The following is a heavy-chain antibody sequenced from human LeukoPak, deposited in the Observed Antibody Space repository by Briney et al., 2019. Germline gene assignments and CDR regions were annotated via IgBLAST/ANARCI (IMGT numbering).Heavy chain of an antibody. D-gene: IGHD1-1*01. CDR1: GFTFSSYA. CDR3: TKGEGTAPTPFAY. CDR2: ISGSGGST. V-gene: IGHV3-23*01. Sequence: GGSLRLSCAASGFTFSSYAMSWVRQAPGKGLEWVSTISGSGGSTYYADSVKGRFTISRDNSKNTLYLQMNSLRAEDTAVYYCTKGEGTAPTPFAYWGQGTLVTVSS. J-gene: IGHJ4*02.